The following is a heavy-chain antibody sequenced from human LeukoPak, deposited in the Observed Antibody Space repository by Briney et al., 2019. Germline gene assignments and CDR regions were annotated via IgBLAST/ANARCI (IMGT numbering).Heavy chain of an antibody. V-gene: IGHV3-23*01. Sequence: GGSLRLSCAASGFTFSNHGMSWVRQAPGKGLEWVSTISDSGRRTYYADSVKGRFTISRDNSKNTLFLQMNSLRAEDTAVYYCAREDHSSGYYNENYYYYYGMDVWGQGTTVTVSS. CDR3: AREDHSSGYYNENYYYYYGMDV. J-gene: IGHJ6*02. D-gene: IGHD3-22*01. CDR1: GFTFSNHG. CDR2: ISDSGRRT.